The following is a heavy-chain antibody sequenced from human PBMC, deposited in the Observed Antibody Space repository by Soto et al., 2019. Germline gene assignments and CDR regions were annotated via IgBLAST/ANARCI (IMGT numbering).Heavy chain of an antibody. J-gene: IGHJ6*03. Sequence: QLQLQESGPGLVKPSETLSLTCTVSGGSISSSSYYWGWIRQPPGKGLEWIGSIYYSGSTYYNPSLKSRVSISVDKSKNQFSLKLVSVTAADTAVYYCARQERGYSGYGPPPYYYYMDVWGKGTTVTVSS. CDR1: GGSISSSSYY. CDR2: IYYSGST. V-gene: IGHV4-39*01. CDR3: ARQERGYSGYGPPPYYYYMDV. D-gene: IGHD5-12*01.